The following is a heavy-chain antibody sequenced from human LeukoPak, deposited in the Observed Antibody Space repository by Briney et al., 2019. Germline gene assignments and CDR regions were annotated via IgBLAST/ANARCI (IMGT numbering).Heavy chain of an antibody. CDR3: ARLYSSGWYNDAFDI. Sequence: SETLSLTCAVYGGSFSGYYWSWIRQPPGKGLEWIGEINHSGSTNYNPSLKSRVNISVDTSKNQFSLKLSSVPAADTAVYYCARLYSSGWYNDAFDIWGQGTMVTVSS. CDR1: GGSFSGYY. J-gene: IGHJ3*02. V-gene: IGHV4-34*01. D-gene: IGHD6-19*01. CDR2: INHSGST.